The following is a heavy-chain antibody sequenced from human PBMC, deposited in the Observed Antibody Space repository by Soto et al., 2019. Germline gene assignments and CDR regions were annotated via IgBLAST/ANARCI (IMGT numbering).Heavy chain of an antibody. Sequence: QLQLQESGPGLVKPSETLSLSCTVSGGSITSSFYWGWIRQPPGKGLEWIGSIYGTGNTYYNPSLTCRVTISADTSKNQFSLNLISVTAADTAVYYCRSSSRYSTDVWGQGATVTVSS. CDR1: GGSITSSFY. J-gene: IGHJ6*02. CDR2: IYGTGNT. D-gene: IGHD6-13*01. V-gene: IGHV4-39*01. CDR3: RSSSRYSTDV.